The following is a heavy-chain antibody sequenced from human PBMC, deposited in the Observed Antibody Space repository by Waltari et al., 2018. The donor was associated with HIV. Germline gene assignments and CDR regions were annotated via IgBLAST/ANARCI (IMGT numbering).Heavy chain of an antibody. J-gene: IGHJ1*01. D-gene: IGHD6-19*01. V-gene: IGHV1-18*04. CDR1: GSSFTKYG. CDR2: IHTYTGNT. Sequence: QVRLVQSGAEVKKPGASVKVSSTASGSSFTKYGFRWVRQAPGQGLEWMGWIHTYTGNTDSAEKFQGRVTMTRDTFTNKIYMELTTLKSDDSAIYYCVRDLSPMGKSGWYDSWGQGTVVTVSS. CDR3: VRDLSPMGKSGWYDS.